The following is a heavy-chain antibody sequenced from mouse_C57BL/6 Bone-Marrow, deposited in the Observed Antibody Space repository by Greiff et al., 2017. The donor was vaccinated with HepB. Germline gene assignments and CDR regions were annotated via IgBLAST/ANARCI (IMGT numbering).Heavy chain of an antibody. CDR3: ARYRGLYYYAMDY. Sequence: VQLQESGPELVKPGASVKISCKASGYAFSSSWMNWVKQRPGKGLEWIGRIYPGDGDTNYNGKFKGKATLTADKSSSTAYMQLSSLTSEDSAVYFCARYRGLYYYAMDYWGQGTSVTVSS. V-gene: IGHV1-82*01. J-gene: IGHJ4*01. D-gene: IGHD1-1*01. CDR1: GYAFSSSW. CDR2: IYPGDGDT.